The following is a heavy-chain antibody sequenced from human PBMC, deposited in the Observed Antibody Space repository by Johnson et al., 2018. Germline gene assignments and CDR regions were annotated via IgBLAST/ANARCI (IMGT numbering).Heavy chain of an antibody. Sequence: VQLVQSGGDLVKPGGSLRLSCAASGFTFSNAWMTWVRQAPGKGLEWVGRIKSKSDGGTPDYAAPVKGKFTISRDDSKNTLYLQSNSLKTEDTAVYSCSTENYGDDYWGQGTLVTVSS. D-gene: IGHD4-17*01. CDR2: IKSKSDGGTP. CDR3: STENYGDDY. V-gene: IGHV3-15*01. CDR1: GFTFSNAW. J-gene: IGHJ4*02.